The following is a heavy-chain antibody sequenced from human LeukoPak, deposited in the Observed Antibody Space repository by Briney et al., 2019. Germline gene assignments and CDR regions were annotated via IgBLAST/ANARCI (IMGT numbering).Heavy chain of an antibody. D-gene: IGHD3-22*01. CDR3: ARDRRIDFSSGYPDY. CDR2: IKQDGSEK. J-gene: IGHJ4*02. CDR1: GFTFSSYW. V-gene: IGHV3-7*01. Sequence: GGSLRLSCAASGFTFSSYWMTWVRQAPGKGLEWVANIKQDGSEKYYVDSVKGRFTTSRDNTKNSLYLQINSLRAEDTAVYYCARDRRIDFSSGYPDYWGQGTLVTVSS.